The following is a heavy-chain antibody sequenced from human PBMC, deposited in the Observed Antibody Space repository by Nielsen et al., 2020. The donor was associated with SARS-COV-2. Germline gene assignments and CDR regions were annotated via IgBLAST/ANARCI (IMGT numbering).Heavy chain of an antibody. CDR1: GFTFDDYA. J-gene: IGHJ4*02. CDR2: ISWNSGSI. V-gene: IGHV3-9*01. CDR3: AKDAAVAGHYYFDY. Sequence: SLKISCAASGFTFDDYAMHWVRQAPGKGLEWVSGISWNSGSIGYADSVKGRFTISRDNAKNSLYLQMNSLRAEDTALYYCAKDAAVAGHYYFDYWGQGTLVTVSS. D-gene: IGHD6-19*01.